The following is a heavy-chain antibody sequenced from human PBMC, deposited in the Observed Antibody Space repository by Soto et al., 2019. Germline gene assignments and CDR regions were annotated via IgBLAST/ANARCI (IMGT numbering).Heavy chain of an antibody. Sequence: EVQVLESGGGLVQPGGSLRLSCAASGFTFSSYAMSWVRQAPGKGLEWVSAISGSGGSTYYADSVKGRFTLSRDNSTNTLYLQVNSLRAEDTAVYYCARDCDVVTGYPRFLAYWGQGTLVTVSS. D-gene: IGHD3-9*01. CDR1: GFTFSSYA. CDR2: ISGSGGST. V-gene: IGHV3-23*01. CDR3: ARDCDVVTGYPRFLAY. J-gene: IGHJ4*02.